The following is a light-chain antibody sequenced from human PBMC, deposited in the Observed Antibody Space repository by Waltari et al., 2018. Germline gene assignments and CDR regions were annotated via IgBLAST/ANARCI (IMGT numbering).Light chain of an antibody. CDR3: QTGGHGTWV. CDR1: SGHSSNV. CDR2: VNSEGSH. V-gene: IGLV4-69*01. J-gene: IGLJ3*02. Sequence: QLVLTQSPSASASLGASVKLTCTLSSGHSSNVIAWHQQQSEKGPRYLMKVNSEGSHSKGDDIPDRFSGSSSGAERYLTISSVQSEDEADYYCQTGGHGTWVFGGGTKLTVL.